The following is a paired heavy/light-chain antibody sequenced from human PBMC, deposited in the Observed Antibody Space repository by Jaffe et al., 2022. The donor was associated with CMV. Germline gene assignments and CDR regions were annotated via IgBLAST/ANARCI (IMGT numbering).Heavy chain of an antibody. CDR3: ARDSMGEGNFTMVRGAYGPLYYYYMDV. V-gene: IGHV3-21*01. D-gene: IGHD3-10*01. J-gene: IGHJ6*03. CDR1: GFTFSSYS. CDR2: ISSSSSYI. Sequence: EVQLVESGGGLVKPGGSLRLSCAASGFTFSSYSMNWVRQAPGKGLEWVSSISSSSSYIYYADSVKGRFTISRDNAKNSLYLQMNSLRAEDTAVYYCARDSMGEGNFTMVRGAYGPLYYYYMDVWGKGTTVTVSS.
Light chain of an antibody. Sequence: EIVLTQSPGTLSLSPGERATLSCRASQSVSSSYLAWYQQKPGQAPRLLIYGASSRATGIPDRFSGSGSGTDFTLTISRLEPEDFAVYYCQQYGSSHYTFGQGTKLEIK. CDR2: GAS. CDR3: QQYGSSHYT. CDR1: QSVSSSY. V-gene: IGKV3-20*01. J-gene: IGKJ2*01.